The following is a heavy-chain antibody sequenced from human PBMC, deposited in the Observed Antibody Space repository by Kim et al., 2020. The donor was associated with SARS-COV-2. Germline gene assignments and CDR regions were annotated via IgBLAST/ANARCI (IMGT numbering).Heavy chain of an antibody. CDR3: ARDYNFNTNFDL. J-gene: IGHJ4*02. V-gene: IGHV4-4*06. D-gene: IGHD3-3*01. Sequence: YTPSLKGRVTMSVDTSKNQFSLKLSSVTAADTAVYFCARDYNFNTNFDLWGQGTMVTVSS.